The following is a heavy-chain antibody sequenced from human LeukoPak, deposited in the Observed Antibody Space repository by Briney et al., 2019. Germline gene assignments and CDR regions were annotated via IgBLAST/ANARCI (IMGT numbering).Heavy chain of an antibody. CDR3: ARDIQLST. CDR1: GFTFSYYT. D-gene: IGHD5-24*01. J-gene: IGHJ3*01. CDR2: ISYDGSNK. V-gene: IGHV3-30-3*01. Sequence: GRSLRLSCAASGFTFSYYTMHWVRQAPGKGLEWVAVISYDGSNKYYADSVRGRFTISRDNSKDTLYLQMNSLRAEDTAIYYCARDIQLSTWGLGTMVTVSS.